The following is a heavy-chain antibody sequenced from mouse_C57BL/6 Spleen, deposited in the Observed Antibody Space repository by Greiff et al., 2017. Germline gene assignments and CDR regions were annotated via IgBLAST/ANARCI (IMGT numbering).Heavy chain of an antibody. CDR3: ARKGNFFDY. CDR1: GFSLSTSGMG. J-gene: IGHJ2*01. V-gene: IGHV8-12*01. Sequence: QVQLKESGPGILQSSQTLSLTCSFSGFSLSTSGMGVSWLPPPPGKGLEWLAHIYWDDDKRSNPSLKSRLTISKDTSRNQVFRKITSVDTADTATYYCARKGNFFDYWGQGTTLTVSS. CDR2: IYWDDDK.